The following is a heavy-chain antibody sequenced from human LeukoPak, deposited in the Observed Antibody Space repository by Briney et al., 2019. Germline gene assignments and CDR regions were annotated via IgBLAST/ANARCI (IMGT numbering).Heavy chain of an antibody. J-gene: IGHJ4*02. CDR1: GFTFSSYA. Sequence: GSLRLSCAASGFTFSSYAMSWVRQPPGKGLEWIGSIYYSGSTYYNPSLKSRVTISVDTSKNQFSLKLSSVTAADTAVYYCAGVGDIVLVWLPGEWGQGTLVTVSS. D-gene: IGHD2-8*02. CDR2: IYYSGST. V-gene: IGHV4-39*07. CDR3: AGVGDIVLVWLPGE.